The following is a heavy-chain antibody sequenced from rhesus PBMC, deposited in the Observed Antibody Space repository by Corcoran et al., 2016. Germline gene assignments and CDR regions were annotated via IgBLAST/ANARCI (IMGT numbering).Heavy chain of an antibody. V-gene: IGHV4-73*01. J-gene: IGHJ3*01. D-gene: IGHD3-16*01. CDR2: IYGNSAST. Sequence: VKLPQWGEGLVKPSETLSLTCAVYGCPISRSYYWTWLRPPPGKGPEWIGYIYGNSASTNYNPSLKNRVTISKDTSKNQFSMKLSSVTAADTAVYYCARASTGSGSFFAFDFWGQGLRVTVSS. CDR1: GCPISRSYY. CDR3: ARASTGSGSFFAFDF.